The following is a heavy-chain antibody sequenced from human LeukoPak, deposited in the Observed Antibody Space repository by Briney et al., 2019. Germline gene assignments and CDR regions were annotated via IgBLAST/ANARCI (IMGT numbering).Heavy chain of an antibody. D-gene: IGHD2-21*02. V-gene: IGHV1-2*02. CDR1: GYTFTNYY. Sequence: ASVKVSCKTSGYTFTNYYVHWVRQAPGQGLEWMGWLNPNSGGTNYAQNFQGRVTMTRDTSISTAYMGLSRLRSDDTAVYYCARVPWCGGYCSNWFDPWGQGTLVTVSS. J-gene: IGHJ5*02. CDR2: LNPNSGGT. CDR3: ARVPWCGGYCSNWFDP.